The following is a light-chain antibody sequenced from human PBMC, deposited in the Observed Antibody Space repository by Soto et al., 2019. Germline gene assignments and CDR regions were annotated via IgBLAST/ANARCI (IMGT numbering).Light chain of an antibody. CDR3: QHYGSSPYT. Sequence: IVVTQSPGTLSLSPGERATLSCRASQSVSSNYLAWYQQKPGQAPRLLIYGASSRATGIPDRFSGSGSGTDFTLTISRLEPEDFAVYYCQHYGSSPYTFGQGTKLEIK. J-gene: IGKJ2*01. CDR2: GAS. CDR1: QSVSSNY. V-gene: IGKV3-20*01.